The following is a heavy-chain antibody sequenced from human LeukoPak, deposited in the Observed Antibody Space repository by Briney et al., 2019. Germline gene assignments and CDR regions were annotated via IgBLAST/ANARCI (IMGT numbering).Heavy chain of an antibody. Sequence: GASVKVSCKASGYTFHSYGISWVRQAPGQGLEWMGWIGVNNVDTKYAHRFQGRVTMTTDTSTSTAYMELRSLRSDDTAVYYCGRQCSSKGCYGGALDIWGPGTMVTVSS. CDR1: GYTFHSYG. V-gene: IGHV1-18*01. D-gene: IGHD2-2*01. CDR3: GRQCSSKGCYGGALDI. J-gene: IGHJ3*02. CDR2: IGVNNVDT.